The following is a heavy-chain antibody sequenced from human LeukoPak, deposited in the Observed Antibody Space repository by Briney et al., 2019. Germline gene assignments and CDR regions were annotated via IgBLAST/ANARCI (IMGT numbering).Heavy chain of an antibody. V-gene: IGHV4-34*01. Sequence: PSETLSHTCAVYGGSFSGYYWSWIRQPPGKGLEWIGEINHSGSTNYNPSLKSRVTISVDTSKNQFSLKLSSVTAADTAVYYCARSSGWSKGAFDIWGQGTMVTVSS. CDR3: ARSSGWSKGAFDI. J-gene: IGHJ3*02. CDR1: GGSFSGYY. D-gene: IGHD6-19*01. CDR2: INHSGST.